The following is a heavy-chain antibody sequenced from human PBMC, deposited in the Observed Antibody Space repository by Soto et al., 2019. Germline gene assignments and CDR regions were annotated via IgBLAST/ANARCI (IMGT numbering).Heavy chain of an antibody. CDR2: ISGSGGST. CDR3: AASSSGRHYYYYYYMDV. J-gene: IGHJ6*03. Sequence: GGSLRLSCAASGFTFSSYAMSWVRQAPGKGLEWVSAISGSGGSTYYADSVKGRFTISRDNSKNTLYLQMNSLRAEDTAVYYCAASSSGRHYYYYYYMDVWGKGTTVTVSS. D-gene: IGHD6-6*01. V-gene: IGHV3-23*01. CDR1: GFTFSSYA.